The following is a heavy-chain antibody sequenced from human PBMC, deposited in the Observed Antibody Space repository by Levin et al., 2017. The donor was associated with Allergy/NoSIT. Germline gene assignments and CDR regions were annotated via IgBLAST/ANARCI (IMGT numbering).Heavy chain of an antibody. D-gene: IGHD1-26*01. CDR2: IRSKAYGGTT. CDR1: GFTFGDFA. J-gene: IGHJ4*02. Sequence: GESLKISCTASGFTFGDFAMSWFRQAPGKGLEWVGFIRSKAYGGTTEYAASVKGRFTISRDDSKSIAYLQMNSLKTEDTAVYYCTRGSRWGQLLLDYWGQGTLVTVSS. V-gene: IGHV3-49*03. CDR3: TRGSRWGQLLLDY.